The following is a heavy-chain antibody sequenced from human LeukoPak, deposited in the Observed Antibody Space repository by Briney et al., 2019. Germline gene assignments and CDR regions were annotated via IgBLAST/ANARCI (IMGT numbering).Heavy chain of an antibody. CDR3: ASVARSGGAFDI. J-gene: IGHJ3*02. CDR2: IYTSGST. CDR1: GGSISSYY. V-gene: IGHV4-4*09. D-gene: IGHD3-10*01. Sequence: PSETLSLTCTVSGGSISSYYWSWIRQPPGKGLEWIWYIYTSGSTNYNPSLKSRVTISVDTSKNQFSLKLSSVTAADTAVYYCASVARSGGAFDIWGQGTMVTVSS.